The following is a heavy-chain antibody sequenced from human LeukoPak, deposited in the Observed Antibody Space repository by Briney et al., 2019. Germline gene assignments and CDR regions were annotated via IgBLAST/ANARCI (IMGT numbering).Heavy chain of an antibody. CDR3: ARLSDSRHLFDY. CDR2: IDPSDSYT. J-gene: IGHJ4*02. V-gene: IGHV5-10-1*01. Sequence: GESLRISCKASGYSFTISWISWARQMPGKGLEWMGRIDPSDSYTNYSLSFQGHVTISADKSISTAYLQWSSLKASDSAMYYCARLSDSRHLFDYWGQGTLVTVSS. CDR1: GYSFTISW. D-gene: IGHD4-11*01.